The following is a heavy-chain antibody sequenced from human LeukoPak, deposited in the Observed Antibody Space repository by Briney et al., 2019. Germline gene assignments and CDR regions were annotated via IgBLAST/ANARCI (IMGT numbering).Heavy chain of an antibody. J-gene: IGHJ3*02. D-gene: IGHD6-19*01. CDR2: IYYSGST. CDR3: ARVLSYAVAGIDAFDI. V-gene: IGHV4-39*07. CDR1: GGSISSSSYY. Sequence: SETLSLTCTVSGGSISSSSYYWGWIRQSPGKGLEWIGNIYYSGSTYYNPSLKSRVTISVDTSKNQFSLKLSSVTAADTAVYYCARVLSYAVAGIDAFDIWGQGTMVTVSS.